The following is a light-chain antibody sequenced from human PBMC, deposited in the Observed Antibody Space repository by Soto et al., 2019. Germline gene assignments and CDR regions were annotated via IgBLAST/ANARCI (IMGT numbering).Light chain of an antibody. CDR2: EAS. V-gene: IGLV2-14*01. J-gene: IGLJ3*02. CDR1: SSDVGGFNY. Sequence: QSVLTQPASVSGSPGQSITISCTGTSSDVGGFNYVSWYQHYPGEAPKLIIYEASNRPSGVSSRFSGSKSGYTASLTISGLQAEDEADYFCSSYTSTNTPWVFGGGTKLTVL. CDR3: SSYTSTNTPWV.